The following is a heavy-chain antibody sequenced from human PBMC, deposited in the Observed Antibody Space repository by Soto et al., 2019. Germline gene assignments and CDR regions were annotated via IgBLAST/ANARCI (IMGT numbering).Heavy chain of an antibody. Sequence: PSETLSLTFTVSGGSISSGGYYWSWIRQHPGKGLEWIGYIYYSGSTYYNPSLKSRVTISVDTSKNQFSLKLSSVTAADTAVYYCARNENYYGSGRHYYYFDYWGQGTLVTVSS. J-gene: IGHJ4*02. D-gene: IGHD3-10*01. V-gene: IGHV4-31*03. CDR3: ARNENYYGSGRHYYYFDY. CDR1: GGSISSGGYY. CDR2: IYYSGST.